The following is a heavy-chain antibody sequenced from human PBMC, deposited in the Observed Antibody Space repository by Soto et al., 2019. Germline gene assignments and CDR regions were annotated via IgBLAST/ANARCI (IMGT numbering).Heavy chain of an antibody. CDR1: GGTFSSYT. J-gene: IGHJ1*01. Sequence: QVQLVQSGAEVKKPGSSVNVSCKASGGTFSSYTISWVRQAPGQGLEWMGRIIPILGIANYAQKFQGRVTITADKSASAAYMELSSLRSEDPAVYYCASESGDYGAGEFPHWGQGTLVTVSS. CDR2: IIPILGIA. CDR3: ASESGDYGAGEFPH. V-gene: IGHV1-69*02. D-gene: IGHD4-17*01.